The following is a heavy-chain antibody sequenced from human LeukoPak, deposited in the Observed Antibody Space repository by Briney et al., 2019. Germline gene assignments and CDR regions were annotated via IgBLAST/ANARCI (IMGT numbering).Heavy chain of an antibody. D-gene: IGHD1-26*01. CDR3: ARDDASGSYGILDY. Sequence: EWXGIINPSGGSTSYAQKFQGRVTMTRDTSTSTVYMELSSLRSEDTAVYYCARDDASGSYGILDYWGQGTLVTVSS. V-gene: IGHV1-46*01. CDR2: INPSGGST. J-gene: IGHJ4*02.